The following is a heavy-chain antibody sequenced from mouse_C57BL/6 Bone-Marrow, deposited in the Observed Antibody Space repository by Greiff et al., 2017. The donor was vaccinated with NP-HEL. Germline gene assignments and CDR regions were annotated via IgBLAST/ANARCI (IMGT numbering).Heavy chain of an antibody. CDR1: GFTFTDYY. CDR2: IRNKDNGYTT. Sequence: EVKVVESGGGLVQPGGSLSLSCAASGFTFTDYYMSWVRQPPGKALEWLGFIRNKDNGYTTEYSASVKGRFTFSRDNSQSILYLQMNAQRAEDSASYYCARYRAAYYFDYWGQGTTLTVSS. J-gene: IGHJ2*01. CDR3: ARYRAAYYFDY. V-gene: IGHV7-3*01.